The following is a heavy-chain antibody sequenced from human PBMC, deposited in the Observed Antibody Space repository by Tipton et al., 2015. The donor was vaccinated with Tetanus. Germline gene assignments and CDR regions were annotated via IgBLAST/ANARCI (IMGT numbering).Heavy chain of an antibody. Sequence: TLSLTCTVSGGPIISGTPYWGWIRQLPGKGLEWIGQIYYSGTTYYNSPLKSRVTIPLDTSKNQLSLKMTSVTAADTAVYYCARQADNWFDPWGQGTLVVVSS. V-gene: IGHV4-39*01. J-gene: IGHJ5*02. CDR1: GGPIISGTPY. CDR2: IYYSGTT. CDR3: ARQADNWFDP.